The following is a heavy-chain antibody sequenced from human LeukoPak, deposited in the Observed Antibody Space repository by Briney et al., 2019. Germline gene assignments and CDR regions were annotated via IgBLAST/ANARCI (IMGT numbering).Heavy chain of an antibody. Sequence: GGSLRLSCAASGFTVSSNYMSWVRQAPGKGLEWVSVIYSGGITYYADSVKGRFTISRDNSKNTLYLQMNSLRAEDTPVYYCARHIDYGGNSGTGAFDIWGQGTMVTVSS. CDR1: GFTVSSNY. D-gene: IGHD4-23*01. V-gene: IGHV3-53*01. CDR3: ARHIDYGGNSGTGAFDI. J-gene: IGHJ3*02. CDR2: IYSGGIT.